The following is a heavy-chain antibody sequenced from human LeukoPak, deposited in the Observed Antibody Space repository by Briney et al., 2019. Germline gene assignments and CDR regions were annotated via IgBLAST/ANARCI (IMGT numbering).Heavy chain of an antibody. Sequence: GGSLRLSCEASGFIVSANYMSWVRQAPGGGPEWVSVIYTGGSTQYADSVKGRFSISRDNSKNTLYLQMSSLRAEDTAVYYCARAAYLSAMDVWGQGTTVTVSS. CDR2: IYTGGST. V-gene: IGHV3-66*01. CDR1: GFIVSANY. CDR3: ARAAYLSAMDV. J-gene: IGHJ6*02. D-gene: IGHD2-21*01.